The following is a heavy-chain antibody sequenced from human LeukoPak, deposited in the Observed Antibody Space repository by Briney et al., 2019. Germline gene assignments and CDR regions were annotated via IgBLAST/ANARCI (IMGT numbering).Heavy chain of an antibody. Sequence: GSLRLSCAASGFTFSSYAMSWVRQAPGKGLEWVSAISGSGGSTYYADSVKGRFTISRDNSKNTLYLQMNSLRAEDTAVYYCARDYPDYDSSGYLSYGMDVWGQGTTVTVSS. D-gene: IGHD3-22*01. CDR3: ARDYPDYDSSGYLSYGMDV. J-gene: IGHJ6*02. CDR2: ISGSGGST. V-gene: IGHV3-23*01. CDR1: GFTFSSYA.